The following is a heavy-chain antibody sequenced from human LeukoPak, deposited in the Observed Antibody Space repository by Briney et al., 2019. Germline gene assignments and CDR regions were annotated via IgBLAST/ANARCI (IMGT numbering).Heavy chain of an antibody. CDR2: IKHDGSEK. J-gene: IGHJ4*02. Sequence: GGSLRLSCAASGFTFSSYWMSWVRQAPGKGLEWVANIKHDGSEKYYVDSVKGRFTISRDNAKNSLYLQMNSLRAEDTAVYYCARAQPLEYSSSWGERVFDYWGQGTLVTVSS. V-gene: IGHV3-7*01. CDR3: ARAQPLEYSSSWGERVFDY. D-gene: IGHD6-6*01. CDR1: GFTFSSYW.